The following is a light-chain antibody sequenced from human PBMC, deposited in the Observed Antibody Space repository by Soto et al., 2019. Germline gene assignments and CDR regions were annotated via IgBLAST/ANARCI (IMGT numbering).Light chain of an antibody. Sequence: QSVLTQAPSVSGTPGQRVTISCSGSTSNIGSNYVYWYQQLSGTAPKLLMFLNAQRPSGVPDRFSGSKSGTSASLAISGLRSEDEATYYCASWDDYLRGSAVFGGGTKVTVL. V-gene: IGLV1-47*01. CDR1: TSNIGSNY. J-gene: IGLJ2*01. CDR3: ASWDDYLRGSAV. CDR2: LNA.